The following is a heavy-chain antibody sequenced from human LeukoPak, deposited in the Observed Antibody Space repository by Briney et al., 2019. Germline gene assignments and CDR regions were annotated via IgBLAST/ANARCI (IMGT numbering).Heavy chain of an antibody. V-gene: IGHV1-24*01. Sequence: ASVKVSCKVSGYTLTELSMHWVRQAPGKGLEWMGGFDPEDGETIYVQKFQGRVTMTEDTSTDTAYMELSSLRSEDTAVYYCAAGTYYYDSSGYFHSNYFDYWGQGTLVTVSS. D-gene: IGHD3-22*01. CDR2: FDPEDGET. J-gene: IGHJ4*02. CDR3: AAGTYYYDSSGYFHSNYFDY. CDR1: GYTLTELS.